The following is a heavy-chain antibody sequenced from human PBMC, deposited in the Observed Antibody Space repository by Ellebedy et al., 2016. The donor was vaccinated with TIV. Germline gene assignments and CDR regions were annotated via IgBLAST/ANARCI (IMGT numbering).Heavy chain of an antibody. D-gene: IGHD3-10*01. CDR1: GFTFSFYW. V-gene: IGHV3-7*03. Sequence: PGGSLRLSCAGSGFTFSFYWMSWVRQAPGKGPEWVANIHKDGSEKFYVDSVKGRFTISRDNAKTSLYLQMNTLTAEDTAVYYCASPPGVVALWGQGTLVTVSS. CDR2: IHKDGSEK. J-gene: IGHJ4*02. CDR3: ASPPGVVAL.